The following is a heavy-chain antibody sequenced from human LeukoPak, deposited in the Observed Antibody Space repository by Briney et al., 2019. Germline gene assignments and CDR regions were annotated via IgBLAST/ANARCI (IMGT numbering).Heavy chain of an antibody. CDR1: GFTFSSHW. D-gene: IGHD2-15*01. CDR2: INSDGSSI. J-gene: IGHJ4*02. CDR3: AKGSGYCSGGSCSRVDY. Sequence: GGSLRLSCAASGFTFSSHWMHWVRQAPGKGLVWVSRINSDGSSISYADSVKGRFTISRDNSKNTLYLQMNSLRAEDTAVYYCAKGSGYCSGGSCSRVDYWGQGTLVTVSS. V-gene: IGHV3-74*01.